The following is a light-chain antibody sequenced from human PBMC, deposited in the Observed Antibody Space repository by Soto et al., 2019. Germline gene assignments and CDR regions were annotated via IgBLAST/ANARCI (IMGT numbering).Light chain of an antibody. V-gene: IGKV1-8*01. Sequence: AIRMTQSPSSFSAATGDRVTITCRASQGISSYLAWYQQKPGKAPKLLIYAASTWQSGVPSRFSGSASATDCTPTISCLQSEDGANYYRQQYYSYAYTFGQGTQLEIK. CDR2: AAS. CDR1: QGISSY. J-gene: IGKJ2*01. CDR3: QQYYSYAYT.